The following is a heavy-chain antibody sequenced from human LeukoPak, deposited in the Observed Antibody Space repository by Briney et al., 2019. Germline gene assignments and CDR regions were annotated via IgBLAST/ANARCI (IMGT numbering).Heavy chain of an antibody. CDR2: ISSSSSYI. CDR1: GFTFSSYS. J-gene: IGHJ4*02. Sequence: GGSLRLSCAASGFTFSSYSMTWVRQAPGKGLEWVSSISSSSSYIYYADSVKGRFTISRDNAKNSLYLQMNSLRAEDTAVYYCASSGWSLLYYFDYWGQGTLVTVSS. V-gene: IGHV3-21*01. D-gene: IGHD6-19*01. CDR3: ASSGWSLLYYFDY.